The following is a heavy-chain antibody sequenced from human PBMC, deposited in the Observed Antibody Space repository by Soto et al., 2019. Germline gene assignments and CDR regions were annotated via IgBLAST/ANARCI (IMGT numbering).Heavy chain of an antibody. V-gene: IGHV4-34*01. Sequence: PSETLSLTCAVYGGSFSGYYWSWIRQPPGKGLEWIGEINHSGSTNYNPSLKSRVTISVDTSKNQFSLKLSSVTAADTAVYYCARGLGRYYGSGSGQNWFDPWGQGTLVTVSS. CDR1: GGSFSGYY. D-gene: IGHD3-10*01. CDR2: INHSGST. CDR3: ARGLGRYYGSGSGQNWFDP. J-gene: IGHJ5*02.